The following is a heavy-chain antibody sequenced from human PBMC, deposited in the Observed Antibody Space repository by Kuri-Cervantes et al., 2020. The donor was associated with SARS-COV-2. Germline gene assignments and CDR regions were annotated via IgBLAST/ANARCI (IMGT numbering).Heavy chain of an antibody. CDR2: IWYDGSNK. V-gene: IGHV3-33*08. D-gene: IGHD3-10*01. CDR1: GFTFSSYS. CDR3: ARGSYYYGSDDAFDI. Sequence: GGSLRLSCAASGFTFSSYSMNWVRQAPGKGLEWVAVIWYDGSNKYYADSVKGRFTISRDNSKNTLYLQMNSLRAEDTAVYYCARGSYYYGSDDAFDIWGQGTMVTVSS. J-gene: IGHJ3*02.